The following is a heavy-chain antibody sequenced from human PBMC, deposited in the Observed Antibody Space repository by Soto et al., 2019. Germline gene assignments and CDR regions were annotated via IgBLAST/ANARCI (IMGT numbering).Heavy chain of an antibody. V-gene: IGHV3-21*01. CDR3: ARGWGLQSPSDF. J-gene: IGHJ4*02. Sequence: DVQLLESGGALVQPGGSLRLSCAASGFSFSTYSMNWVRQAPGKGLEWLSSISSSSSYIHYADSVTGRFTISRDNAKKSLFLQMNSLRAEDTAVYYCARGWGLQSPSDFWGQGTLVTVSS. CDR2: ISSSSSYI. D-gene: IGHD1-26*01. CDR1: GFSFSTYS.